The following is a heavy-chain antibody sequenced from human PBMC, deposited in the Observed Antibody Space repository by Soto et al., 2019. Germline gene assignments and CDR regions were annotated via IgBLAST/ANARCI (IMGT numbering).Heavy chain of an antibody. D-gene: IGHD6-6*01. Sequence: XVSLRLSCAASGFTVSSNYMSWVRQAPGKGLEWVSVIYSGGSTYYADSVKGRFTISRDNSKNTLYLQMNSLRAEDTAVYYCARCPYSSSSRYYYYGMDVWGQGTTVTVSS. J-gene: IGHJ6*02. CDR2: IYSGGST. CDR3: ARCPYSSSSRYYYYGMDV. V-gene: IGHV3-53*01. CDR1: GFTVSSNY.